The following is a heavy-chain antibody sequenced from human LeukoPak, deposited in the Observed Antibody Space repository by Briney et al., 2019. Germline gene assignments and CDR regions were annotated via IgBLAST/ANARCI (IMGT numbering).Heavy chain of an antibody. V-gene: IGHV3-7*01. CDR3: ARLWYGGNFRHFDY. CDR1: GFTFSSYW. Sequence: GGSLRLSCAASGFTFSSYWMSWVRQAPGKGLEWVANIKHDGGEKYYVDSVKGRFTISRDNTKNSLYLQMNSLRADDTAVYYCARLWYGGNFRHFDYWGQGTLVTVSS. CDR2: IKHDGGEK. J-gene: IGHJ4*02. D-gene: IGHD4-23*01.